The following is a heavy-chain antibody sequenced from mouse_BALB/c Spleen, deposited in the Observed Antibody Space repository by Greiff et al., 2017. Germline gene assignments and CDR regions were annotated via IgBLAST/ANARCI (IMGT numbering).Heavy chain of an antibody. CDR2: ISNGGGST. CDR1: GFTFSSYT. CDR3: ARRGYGSSYWCFDV. D-gene: IGHD1-1*01. J-gene: IGHJ1*01. V-gene: IGHV5-12-2*01. Sequence: EVKVVESGGGLVQPGGSLKLSCAASGFTFSSYTMSWVRQTPEKRLEWVAYISNGGGSTYYPDTVKGRFTISRDNAKNTLYLQMSSLKSEDTAMYYCARRGYGSSYWCFDVWGAGTTVTVAS.